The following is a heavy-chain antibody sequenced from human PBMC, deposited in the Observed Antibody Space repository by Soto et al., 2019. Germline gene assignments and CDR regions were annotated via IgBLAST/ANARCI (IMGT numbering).Heavy chain of an antibody. Sequence: SETLSLTCTVSGGSISSYYWSWIRQPPGKGLEWIGYIYYSGSTNYNPSLKSRVTISVDTSKNQFSLKLSSVTTADTAVYYCARRDYGDPNWFDPWGQGTLDTVSS. D-gene: IGHD4-17*01. V-gene: IGHV4-59*01. J-gene: IGHJ5*02. CDR2: IYYSGST. CDR1: GGSISSYY. CDR3: ARRDYGDPNWFDP.